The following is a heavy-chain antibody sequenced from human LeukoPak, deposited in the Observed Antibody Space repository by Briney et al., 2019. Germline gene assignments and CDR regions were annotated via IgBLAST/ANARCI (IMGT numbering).Heavy chain of an antibody. Sequence: SETLSLTCTVSGGSISSYYWSWIRQPPGKGLEWIGYIYYSGSTNYNPSLKSRVTISVDTSKNQFSLKLSSVTAADTAVYYCARNRGGVAAASDYWGQGTVVTVSS. J-gene: IGHJ4*02. CDR2: IYYSGST. CDR1: GGSISSYY. CDR3: ARNRGGVAAASDY. D-gene: IGHD6-13*01. V-gene: IGHV4-59*08.